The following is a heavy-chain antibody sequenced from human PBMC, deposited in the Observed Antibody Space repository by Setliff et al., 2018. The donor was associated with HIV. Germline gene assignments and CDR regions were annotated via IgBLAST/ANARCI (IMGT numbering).Heavy chain of an antibody. D-gene: IGHD3-10*01. V-gene: IGHV4-38-2*02. CDR3: ARDSVSEGYFDL. J-gene: IGHJ2*01. Sequence: SETLSLTCGVSGYSISSGYYWGWIRQPPGKGLEWMGSIYYSGSTYYNPSLKSRVTISVDTSKNQFSLKLSSVTAADTAVYYCARDSVSEGYFDLWGRGTLVTVSS. CDR2: IYYSGST. CDR1: GYSISSGYY.